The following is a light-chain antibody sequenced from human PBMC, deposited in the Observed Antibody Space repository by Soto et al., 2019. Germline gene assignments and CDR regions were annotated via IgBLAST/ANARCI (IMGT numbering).Light chain of an antibody. CDR3: SSYAGTAYV. Sequence: QSVLTQPPSASGSPGQSVTISCTGTSSDVGGYNYVSWYQQHPGKAPKLMIYEVTKRPSGVPDRFSASKSGNTASLTVSGLQAEDEADYYCSSYAGTAYVFGTGTRSPS. V-gene: IGLV2-8*01. J-gene: IGLJ1*01. CDR2: EVT. CDR1: SSDVGGYNY.